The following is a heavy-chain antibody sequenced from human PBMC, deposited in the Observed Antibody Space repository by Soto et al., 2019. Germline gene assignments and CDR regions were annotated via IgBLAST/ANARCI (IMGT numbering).Heavy chain of an antibody. Sequence: SETLSLTCTVSGGSVSSGSYYWSWIRQPPVKGLEWIGYIYYSGSTNYNPSLKSRVTISVDTSKNQFSLKLSSVTAADTAVYYCARVSSSGWYDWFDPWGQGXLVTVSS. CDR1: GGSVSSGSYY. CDR3: ARVSSSGWYDWFDP. D-gene: IGHD6-19*01. J-gene: IGHJ5*02. CDR2: IYYSGST. V-gene: IGHV4-61*01.